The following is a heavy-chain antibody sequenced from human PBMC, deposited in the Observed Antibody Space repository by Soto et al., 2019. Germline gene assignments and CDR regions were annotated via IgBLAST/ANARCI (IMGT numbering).Heavy chain of an antibody. CDR3: ARSSRRGKYCYDSSFPDY. V-gene: IGHV1-18*04. CDR2: ISAYNGNT. J-gene: IGHJ4*02. Sequence: QVQLVQSGAEVKKPGASVKVSCKASGYTFTSYGISWVRQAPGQGLEWMGWISAYNGNTNYAQKLQGRVTMTTDTSTSTAYMELRSLRSDDTAVYYCARSSRRGKYCYDSSFPDYWGQGTLVTVSS. D-gene: IGHD3-22*01. CDR1: GYTFTSYG.